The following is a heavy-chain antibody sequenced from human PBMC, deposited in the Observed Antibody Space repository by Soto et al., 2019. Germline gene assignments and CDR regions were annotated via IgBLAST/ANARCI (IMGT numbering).Heavy chain of an antibody. D-gene: IGHD2-21*01. V-gene: IGHV3-30-3*01. CDR2: MAYDGTTK. CDR3: AREVLWSRYFDY. J-gene: IGHJ4*02. CDR1: GFSFSNYV. Sequence: QVQLVESGGGVVQPGRALRLSCAASGFSFSNYVMYWVRQAPGKGLEWVAFMAYDGTTKYYADSVKGRFTISRDNSKNTLYRQMNTLRPEDTCVYYCAREVLWSRYFDYWGQGTLVTVSS.